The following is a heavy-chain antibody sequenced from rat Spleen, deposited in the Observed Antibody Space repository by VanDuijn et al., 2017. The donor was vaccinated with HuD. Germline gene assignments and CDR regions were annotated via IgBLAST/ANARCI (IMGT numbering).Heavy chain of an antibody. V-gene: IGHV5-25*01. J-gene: IGHJ1*01. Sequence: EVQLVESGGGLVQPGRSLKLSCAASGFTFSNYDMAWVRQAPTKGLEWVASISPSGGSTYYRDSVKGRFTVSRDNAKSTLYLQMDSLRSEDTATYYCARHDGSYYWYFDFWGPGTMVTVSS. CDR3: ARHDGSYYWYFDF. CDR1: GFTFSNYD. CDR2: ISPSGGST. D-gene: IGHD1-12*02.